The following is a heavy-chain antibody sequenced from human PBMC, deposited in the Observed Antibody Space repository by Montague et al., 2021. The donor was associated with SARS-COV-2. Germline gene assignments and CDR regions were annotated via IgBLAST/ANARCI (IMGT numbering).Heavy chain of an antibody. D-gene: IGHD6-13*01. CDR1: GGSISSSSYY. V-gene: IGHV4-39*01. Sequence: SETLSLTCTVSGGSISSSSYYWGWIRQLPGKGLEWIGSLYYTGSTYYNPSLKSRVTISVDTSKNQFSLKLSSVTAADTAVYYCARDSSSWYYWFDPWGQGTLVTVSS. CDR2: LYYTGST. J-gene: IGHJ5*02. CDR3: ARDSSSWYYWFDP.